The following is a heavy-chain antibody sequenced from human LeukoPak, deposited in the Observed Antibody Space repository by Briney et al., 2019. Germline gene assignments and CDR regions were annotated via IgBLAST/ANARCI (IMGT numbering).Heavy chain of an antibody. CDR1: GGTFSSYA. D-gene: IGHD5-12*01. CDR2: IIPIFGTA. V-gene: IGHV1-69*13. CDR3: ASGNRYSGYDVSRAFDI. Sequence: SVKVSCKASGGTFSSYAISWVRQAPGQGLEWMGGIIPIFGTANYAQKFQGRVTITADESTSTAYMELSSLRSEDTAVYYCASGNRYSGYDVSRAFDIRGQGSMVTVSS. J-gene: IGHJ3*02.